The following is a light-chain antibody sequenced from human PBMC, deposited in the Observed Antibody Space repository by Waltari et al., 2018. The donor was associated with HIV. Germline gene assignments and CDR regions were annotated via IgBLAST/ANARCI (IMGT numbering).Light chain of an antibody. J-gene: IGLJ2*01. Sequence: QSALTQPASVSGSPGQSITISCTVTSSDVGRFDLVSWYQQHPGKAPKRMLFEVNRRPSGVSNRFSGSKSGNTASLTISGLQAEDEADYYCCSYAGSSTFVVFGGGTKLTVL. V-gene: IGLV2-23*02. CDR3: CSYAGSSTFVV. CDR1: SSDVGRFDL. CDR2: EVN.